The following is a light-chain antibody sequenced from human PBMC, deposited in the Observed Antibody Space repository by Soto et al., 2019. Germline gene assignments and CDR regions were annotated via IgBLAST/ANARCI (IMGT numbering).Light chain of an antibody. CDR1: SSNIGTNT. CDR3: AAWDDSLNGPV. J-gene: IGLJ2*01. V-gene: IGLV1-44*01. Sequence: QAVVTQPPSASGTPGQRVTISCSGGSSNIGTNTVNWYQQLPGTAPKIFIYSDNQRPSGVPDRVSGSRSGTSASLAISGLQSEDEADYYCAAWDDSLNGPVFGGGTKVTVL. CDR2: SDN.